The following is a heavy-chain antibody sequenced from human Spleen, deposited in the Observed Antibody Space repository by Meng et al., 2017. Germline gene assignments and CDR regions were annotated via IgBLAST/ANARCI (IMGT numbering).Heavy chain of an antibody. Sequence: ASVKVSCKASGYTFTGYYMHWVRQAPGQGLEWMGWINPNSGGTNYAQNFQGRVTMTRDTSVNTAYMELSRLRSDDTAVYFCAANFDILTGYYNNHAFDVWGQGTMVTVSS. J-gene: IGHJ3*01. CDR3: AANFDILTGYYNNHAFDV. CDR1: GYTFTGYY. CDR2: INPNSGGT. D-gene: IGHD3-9*01. V-gene: IGHV1-2*02.